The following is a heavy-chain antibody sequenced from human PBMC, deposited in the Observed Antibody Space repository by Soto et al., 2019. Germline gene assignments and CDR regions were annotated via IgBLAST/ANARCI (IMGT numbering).Heavy chain of an antibody. CDR1: GFTFRSYA. CDR2: ISGGGSDT. J-gene: IGHJ5*02. D-gene: IGHD3-3*01. V-gene: IGHV3-23*01. CDR3: AKDDSLEWFFPLDA. Sequence: EVHLLESGGGLVQPGGSLRLSCSASGFTFRSYAMSWVRQAPGKGLEWVSGISGGGSDTHYSDSVRGRFTISRDNSKNTLYLQMNSLRVEDSAVYFCAKDDSLEWFFPLDAWGRGTLVTVSS.